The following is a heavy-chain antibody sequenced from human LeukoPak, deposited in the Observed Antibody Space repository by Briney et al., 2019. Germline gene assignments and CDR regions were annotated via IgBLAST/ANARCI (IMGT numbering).Heavy chain of an antibody. CDR2: IYTSGST. CDR1: GGSISSGSYY. CDR3: ARLSVGGEGYDILTGYSPVDY. J-gene: IGHJ4*02. D-gene: IGHD3-9*01. Sequence: PSETLSLTCTVSGGSISSGSYYWSWIRQPAGKGLEWIGRIYTSGSTNYNPSLKSRVTISVDTSKNQFSLKLSSVTAADTAVYYCARLSVGGEGYDILTGYSPVDYWGQGTLVTVSS. V-gene: IGHV4-61*02.